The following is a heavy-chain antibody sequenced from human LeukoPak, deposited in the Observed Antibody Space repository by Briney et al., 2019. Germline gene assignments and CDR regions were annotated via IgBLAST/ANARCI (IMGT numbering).Heavy chain of an antibody. V-gene: IGHV1-2*02. CDR2: INPNSGGT. CDR1: GYTFTGYY. CDR3: ARDYYGSGSYYQLGY. J-gene: IGHJ4*02. D-gene: IGHD3-10*01. Sequence: GASVKVSCKASGYTFTGYYMHWVRQAPGQGLEWMGWINPNSGGTKYAQKFQGRVTMTRDTSITTVYMELSSLRSDDPAVYYCARDYYGSGSYYQLGYWGQGTLVTVSS.